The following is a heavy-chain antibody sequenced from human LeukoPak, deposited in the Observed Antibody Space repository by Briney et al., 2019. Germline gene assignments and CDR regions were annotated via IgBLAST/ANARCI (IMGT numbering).Heavy chain of an antibody. D-gene: IGHD2-21*01. J-gene: IGHJ4*02. CDR2: IYENGGTT. V-gene: IGHV3-23*01. CDR3: AKDFRIGYSAHFDY. CDR1: GFTFRSHA. Sequence: GGSLRLSCVGSGFTFRSHAMSWVRQAPEKGLEFVSGIYENGGTTYYADSVKGRFSISRDNSRNTLYLQMDSLRGEDTAVYYCAKDFRIGYSAHFDYWGQGALVTVSS.